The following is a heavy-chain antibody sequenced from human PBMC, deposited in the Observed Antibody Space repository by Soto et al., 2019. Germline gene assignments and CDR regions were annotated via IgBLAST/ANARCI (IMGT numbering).Heavy chain of an antibody. Sequence: SQTLSLTCAISGDSVSSNSAAWNWIRQSPSRGLEWLGRTYYRSKWYNDYAVSVKSRITINPDTSKNQFSLQLNSVTPEDTAVYYCARVRWELLGGNYYYGMDVWGQGTTVTDSS. CDR3: ARVRWELLGGNYYYGMDV. CDR2: TYYRSKWYN. D-gene: IGHD1-26*01. V-gene: IGHV6-1*01. CDR1: GDSVSSNSAA. J-gene: IGHJ6*02.